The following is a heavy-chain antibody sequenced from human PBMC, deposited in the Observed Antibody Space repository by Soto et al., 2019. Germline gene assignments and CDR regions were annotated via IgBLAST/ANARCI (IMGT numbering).Heavy chain of an antibody. J-gene: IGHJ4*02. CDR2: ISHDGSKD. CDR1: GFTFSDCS. V-gene: IGHV3-30*18. D-gene: IGHD1-26*01. CDR3: ANWKGHSGNFFFSGPFDY. Sequence: QVQLVESGGGVVQPGRSLRLSCVASGFTFSDCSMHWVRQAPGKGLEWVAIISHDGSKDYYGDSVKGRFTISRDNSKNTLYLQMNSLRADDTAVYCCANWKGHSGNFFFSGPFDYWGQGTLVTVSS.